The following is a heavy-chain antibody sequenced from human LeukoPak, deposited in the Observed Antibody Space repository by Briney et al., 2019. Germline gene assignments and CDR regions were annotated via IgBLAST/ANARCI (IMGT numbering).Heavy chain of an antibody. V-gene: IGHV3-53*01. CDR1: GFTVSSDY. D-gene: IGHD3-22*01. J-gene: IGHJ4*02. CDR2: IYSGGST. Sequence: GGSLRLSCAASGFTVSSDYMSWVRQAPGKGLEWVSVIYSGGSTYYADSVKGRFTISRDNSKNTLYLQMNSLRAEDTAVYYCAREGYYDSSGYYAYWGQGTLVTVSS. CDR3: AREGYYDSSGYYAY.